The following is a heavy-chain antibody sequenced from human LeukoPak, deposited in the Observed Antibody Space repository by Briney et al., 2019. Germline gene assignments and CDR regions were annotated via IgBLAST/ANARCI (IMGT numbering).Heavy chain of an antibody. V-gene: IGHV1-46*01. Sequence: ASVKVSCKASGYTFSSYYIYWVRQAPGQGLEWMGIINPTGGSTTYAQNLQGRITMTSDMFTGTVYMELSSLRSEDTAVYYCARGGMGIQLWSFDFWGQGTLVTVSS. CDR2: INPTGGST. CDR1: GYTFSSYY. CDR3: ARGGMGIQLWSFDF. D-gene: IGHD5-18*01. J-gene: IGHJ4*02.